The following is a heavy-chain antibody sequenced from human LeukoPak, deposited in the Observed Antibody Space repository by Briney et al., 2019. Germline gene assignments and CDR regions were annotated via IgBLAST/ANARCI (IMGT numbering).Heavy chain of an antibody. V-gene: IGHV1-18*01. CDR1: GYTFTCYL. CDR3: ARTEDTAMASRDYYYYMDV. J-gene: IGHJ6*03. D-gene: IGHD5-18*01. CDR2: ISAYNGNT. Sequence: ASVKVSCKASGYTFTCYLISWVGQAPGQGLEWMGWISAYNGNTNHAQKLQGRVTMNTDTSTSTAYMELRSLRSNDTAVYYCARTEDTAMASRDYYYYMDVWGKGTTVTVSS.